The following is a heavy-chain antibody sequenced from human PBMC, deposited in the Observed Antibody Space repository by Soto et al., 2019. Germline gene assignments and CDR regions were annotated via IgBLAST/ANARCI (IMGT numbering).Heavy chain of an antibody. CDR3: ARVDNIVATKVDY. CDR1: GFTFSRYS. V-gene: IGHV3-21*01. Sequence: ESGGGLVKPGGSLRLSCAASGFTFSRYSMNWVRQAPGKGLEWVSSISSSSSYIYYADSVKGRFTISRDNAKNSLYLQMNSLRAEDTAVYYCARVDNIVATKVDYWGQGTLVTVSS. D-gene: IGHD5-12*01. J-gene: IGHJ4*02. CDR2: ISSSSSYI.